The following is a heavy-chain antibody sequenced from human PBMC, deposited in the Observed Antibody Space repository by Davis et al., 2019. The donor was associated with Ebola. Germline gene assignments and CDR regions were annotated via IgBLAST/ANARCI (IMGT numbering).Heavy chain of an antibody. CDR2: ISSSSSYI. V-gene: IGHV3-21*01. CDR1: GFTFSSYS. Sequence: GGSLRLSCAASGFTFSSYSMNWVRQAPGKGLEWVSSISSSSSYIYYADSVKGRFTISRDNAKNSLYLQMNSLRAEDTAVYYCASLGGAAAGRNWFDPWGQGTLVTVSS. D-gene: IGHD6-13*01. J-gene: IGHJ5*02. CDR3: ASLGGAAAGRNWFDP.